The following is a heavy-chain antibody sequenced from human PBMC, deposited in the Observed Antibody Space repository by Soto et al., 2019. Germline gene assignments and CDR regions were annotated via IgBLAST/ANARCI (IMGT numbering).Heavy chain of an antibody. CDR1: GFTFTTYG. CDR2: ISYDGSNK. Sequence: PGGSLRLSCAASGFTFTTYGMNWVRQAPGKGLEWVAVISYDGSNKLYADSVRGRFAISRDNSKNTLYLQMDSLRPEDTAVYYCAKDRGYCSSPICFNTPDFDYWGQGAPVTVSS. J-gene: IGHJ4*02. D-gene: IGHD2-2*01. V-gene: IGHV3-30*18. CDR3: AKDRGYCSSPICFNTPDFDY.